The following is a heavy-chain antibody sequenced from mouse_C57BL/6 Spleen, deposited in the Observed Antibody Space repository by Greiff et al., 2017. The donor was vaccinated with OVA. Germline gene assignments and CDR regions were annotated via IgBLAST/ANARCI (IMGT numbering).Heavy chain of an antibody. D-gene: IGHD1-1*01. CDR2: IDPSDSYT. Sequence: VQLQQPGAELVKPGASVKLSCKASGYTFTSYWMQWVKQRPGQGLEWLGEIDPSDSYTNYNQKFKGKATLTVDTSSSTAYMQLSSLTSEDSAVYYCARRGSSRGFAYWGQGTLVTVSA. CDR1: GYTFTSYW. CDR3: ARRGSSRGFAY. V-gene: IGHV1-50*01. J-gene: IGHJ3*01.